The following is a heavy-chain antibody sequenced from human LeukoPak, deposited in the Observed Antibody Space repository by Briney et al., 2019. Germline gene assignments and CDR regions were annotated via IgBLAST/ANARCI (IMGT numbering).Heavy chain of an antibody. CDR2: TNHSGST. Sequence: PSETLSLTCAVYGGSFSGYYWSWIRQPPGKGLEWIGETNHSGSTNYNPSLKSRVTISVDTSKNQFSLKLSSVTAADTAVYYCARVGFWSGYRIDYWGQGTLVTVSS. D-gene: IGHD3-3*01. J-gene: IGHJ4*02. V-gene: IGHV4-34*01. CDR3: ARVGFWSGYRIDY. CDR1: GGSFSGYY.